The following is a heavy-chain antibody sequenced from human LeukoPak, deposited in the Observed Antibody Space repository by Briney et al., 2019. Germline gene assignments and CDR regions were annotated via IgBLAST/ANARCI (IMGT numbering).Heavy chain of an antibody. V-gene: IGHV3-53*01. CDR3: ARERHSSGCYDY. J-gene: IGHJ4*02. D-gene: IGHD6-19*01. CDR2: IYSGGST. Sequence: GGSLRLSCAASGFTVSNNYMSWVRQTPGKGLEWVSVIYSGGSTYYADSVKGRFTISRDNSKNTLYLQMNSLRAEDTAVYYCARERHSSGCYDYWGQGTLVTVSS. CDR1: GFTVSNNY.